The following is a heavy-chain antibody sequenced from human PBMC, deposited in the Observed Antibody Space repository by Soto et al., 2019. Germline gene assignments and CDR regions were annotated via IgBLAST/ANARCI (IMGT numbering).Heavy chain of an antibody. Sequence: GESLKISCKGSGYSFTSYWISWVRQMPGKGLEWMGRIDPSDSYTNYSPSFQGHVTISADKSISTAYLQWSSLKASDTAMYYCAIPLPRAPSLLYYYGSGSYSPFDYRGQGSLVTGSS. CDR1: GYSFTSYW. J-gene: IGHJ4*02. D-gene: IGHD3-10*01. V-gene: IGHV5-10-1*01. CDR2: IDPSDSYT. CDR3: AIPLPRAPSLLYYYGSGSYSPFDY.